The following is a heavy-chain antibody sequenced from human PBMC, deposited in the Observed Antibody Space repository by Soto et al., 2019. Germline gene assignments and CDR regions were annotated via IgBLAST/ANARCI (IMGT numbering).Heavy chain of an antibody. Sequence: QVQLVESGGGVVQPGRSLRLSCAASGFTFSSYGMHWVRQAPGKGLEWVAVIWYDGSNKYYADSVKGRFTISRDNYKNTLDLQMNSLRAEDTAVYYCARGNKLGYCSGGSCYRDDAFDIWGQGTMVTVSS. CDR2: IWYDGSNK. D-gene: IGHD2-15*01. CDR3: ARGNKLGYCSGGSCYRDDAFDI. V-gene: IGHV3-33*01. J-gene: IGHJ3*02. CDR1: GFTFSSYG.